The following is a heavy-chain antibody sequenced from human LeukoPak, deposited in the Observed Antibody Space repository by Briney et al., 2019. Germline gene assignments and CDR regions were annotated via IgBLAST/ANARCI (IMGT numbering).Heavy chain of an antibody. V-gene: IGHV3-30*03. CDR1: GFSFSNYG. CDR2: VSYDGSIK. CDR3: ASTPLKIQPAA. D-gene: IGHD5-18*01. Sequence: GRSLRLSCAASGFSFSNYGMHWVRQAPGKGLEWVAVVSYDGSIKYYADSVKGRFTISRDNTNNSVYLQMSSLRVEDTGVYYCASTPLKIQPAAWGQGTLVAVSS. J-gene: IGHJ4*02.